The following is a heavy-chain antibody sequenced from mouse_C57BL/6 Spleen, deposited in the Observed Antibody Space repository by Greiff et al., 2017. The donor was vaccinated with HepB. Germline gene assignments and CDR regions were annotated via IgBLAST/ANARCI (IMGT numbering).Heavy chain of an antibody. CDR2: ISSGGDYI. CDR3: TRVDYYGSSYAMDY. V-gene: IGHV5-9-1*02. CDR1: GFTFSSYA. Sequence: EVQLQESGEGLVKPGGSLKLSCAASGFTFSSYAMSWVRQTPEKRLEWVAYISSGGDYIYYADTVKGRFTISRDNARNTLYLQMSSLKSEDTAMYYCTRVDYYGSSYAMDYWGQGTSVTVSS. D-gene: IGHD1-1*01. J-gene: IGHJ4*01.